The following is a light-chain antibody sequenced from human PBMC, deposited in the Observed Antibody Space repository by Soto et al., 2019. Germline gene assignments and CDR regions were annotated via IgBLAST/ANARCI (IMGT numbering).Light chain of an antibody. J-gene: IGLJ2*01. CDR2: DVS. CDR3: SSYTSSSTIMV. V-gene: IGLV2-14*01. Sequence: QSALTQPASVSGSPGQSITISCTGTSSDVGGYNYVSWYQQHPGKAPKLMIYDVSNRPSGVSNRFSGSKSGNTASLTISGLQAEDAADYYCSSYTSSSTIMVFGGGTKVTV. CDR1: SSDVGGYNY.